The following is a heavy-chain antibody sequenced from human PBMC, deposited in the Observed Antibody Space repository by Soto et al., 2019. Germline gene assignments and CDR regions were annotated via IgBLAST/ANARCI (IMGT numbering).Heavy chain of an antibody. V-gene: IGHV4-39*01. CDR1: GGPIITTNNY. D-gene: IGHD6-19*01. J-gene: IGHJ6*02. Sequence: PSETLSLTCTVSGGPIITTNNYWGWIRQPPGKGLEWTGSIYYSGASYYNPSLKSRVTISLDTSKNQFSLKLSSVTAADTAVYYCVTVASSRYYYAMDVWGQGTTVTVSS. CDR3: VTVASSRYYYAMDV. CDR2: IYYSGAS.